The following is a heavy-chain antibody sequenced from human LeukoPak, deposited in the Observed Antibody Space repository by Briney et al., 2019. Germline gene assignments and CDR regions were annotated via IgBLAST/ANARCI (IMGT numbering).Heavy chain of an antibody. V-gene: IGHV4-34*01. J-gene: IGHJ6*02. D-gene: IGHD1-20*01. Sequence: PSETLSLTCAVYGGSFSGYYWSWIRQPPGKGLEWIGEINHSGSTNYNPSLKSRVAISVDTSKNQFSLKLSSVTAADTAVYYCARVGLNYYYYYYGMDVWGQGTTVTVSS. CDR3: ARVGLNYYYYYYGMDV. CDR1: GGSFSGYY. CDR2: INHSGST.